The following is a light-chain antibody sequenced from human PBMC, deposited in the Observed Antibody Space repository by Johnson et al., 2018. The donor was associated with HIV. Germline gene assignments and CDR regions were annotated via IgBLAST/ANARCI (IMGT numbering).Light chain of an antibody. CDR3: GTWDNSLSAGGV. Sequence: QSVLTQPPSVSAAPGQKVTISCSGSSSNIENNYVSWYQHLPGTAPKLLIYEDYKRPSGIPDRFSGSRSGQSATLGITGLQTGDEADYYCGTWDNSLSAGGVFGTGTKVTVL. CDR2: EDY. J-gene: IGLJ1*01. CDR1: SSNIENNY. V-gene: IGLV1-51*02.